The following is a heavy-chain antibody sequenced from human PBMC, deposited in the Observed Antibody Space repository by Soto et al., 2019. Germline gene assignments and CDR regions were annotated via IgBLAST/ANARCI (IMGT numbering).Heavy chain of an antibody. D-gene: IGHD1-26*01. CDR1: GFTFSSYG. Sequence: QVQLVESGGGVVQPGRSLRLSCAASGFTFSSYGMHWVRQAPGKGLEWVAVIWYDGSNKYYADSVKGRFTISRDNFKNTLYLQMNSLRAEDTAVYYCARDSRELPYYGMDVWGQGTTVTVSS. CDR2: IWYDGSNK. CDR3: ARDSRELPYYGMDV. V-gene: IGHV3-33*01. J-gene: IGHJ6*02.